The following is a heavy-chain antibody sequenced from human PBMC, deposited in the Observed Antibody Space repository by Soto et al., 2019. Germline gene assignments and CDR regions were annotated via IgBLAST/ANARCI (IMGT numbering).Heavy chain of an antibody. CDR3: ARTIAAAGGRRYVDL. V-gene: IGHV3-11*05. D-gene: IGHD6-13*01. J-gene: IGHJ2*01. Sequence: QVQLVESGGGLVKPGGSLRLSCAASGFTFSDYYMSWIRQAPGKGLEWVSYISSSSSYTNYADSVKGRFTISRDNAKNSLYLQMDSLRAEDTALYYCARTIAAAGGRRYVDLWGRGTLVTVSS. CDR2: ISSSSSYT. CDR1: GFTFSDYY.